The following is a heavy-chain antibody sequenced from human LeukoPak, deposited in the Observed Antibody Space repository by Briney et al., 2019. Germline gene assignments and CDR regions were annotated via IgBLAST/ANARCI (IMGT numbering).Heavy chain of an antibody. D-gene: IGHD5-24*01. Sequence: GGSLRLSCAASGFTFSSYAMTWVRQAPGKGLEWVSTITSADATYYANSVKGRFTISRDNSNNTLYLQMSSLRAEDTALYYCAKDLGMATISYFGYWGQGTLVTVSS. CDR3: AKDLGMATISYFGY. CDR2: ITSADAT. CDR1: GFTFSSYA. V-gene: IGHV3-23*01. J-gene: IGHJ4*02.